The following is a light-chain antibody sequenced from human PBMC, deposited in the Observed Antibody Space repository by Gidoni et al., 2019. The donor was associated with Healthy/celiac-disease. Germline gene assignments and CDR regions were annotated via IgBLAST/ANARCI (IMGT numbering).Light chain of an antibody. CDR2: GAS. V-gene: IGKV3-20*01. CDR3: QQYGSSPPTT. J-gene: IGKJ1*01. CDR1: QSVSSSY. Sequence: DIVLTQSPGTLSLSPGERATLSCRASQSVSSSYLAWYQQTPGQAPRPLIHGASSRATGIPDRFSGSGSGTDFTLTISRLEPEDFAVYYCQQYGSSPPTTFGQGTKVEIK.